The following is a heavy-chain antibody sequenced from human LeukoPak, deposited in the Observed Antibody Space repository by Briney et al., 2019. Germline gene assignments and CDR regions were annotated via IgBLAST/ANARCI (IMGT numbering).Heavy chain of an antibody. D-gene: IGHD4-23*01. J-gene: IGHJ6*02. Sequence: PSETLSRTCTVSGGSLTRYHWGWIRQPPGKGLEWIGYINYSGSTNYNPSLESRVTISVDTPKNQLSLKLTSVTAADTAVYFCARELGATVVNYGMDVWGQGTTVTVSS. CDR3: ARELGATVVNYGMDV. CDR1: GGSLTRYH. CDR2: INYSGST. V-gene: IGHV4-59*01.